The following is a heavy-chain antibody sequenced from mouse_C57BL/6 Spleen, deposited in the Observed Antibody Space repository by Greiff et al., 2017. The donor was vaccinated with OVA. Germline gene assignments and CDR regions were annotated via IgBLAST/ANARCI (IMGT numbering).Heavy chain of an antibody. D-gene: IGHD1-1*01. CDR1: GYTFTDYY. V-gene: IGHV1-76*01. J-gene: IGHJ2*01. Sequence: VQLQQSGAELVRPGASVKLSCKASGYTFTDYYINWVKQRPGQGLEWIARIYPGSGNTYYNEKFKGKATLTVEKSSSPACMQLSSLPSEVSAVYVSANGFCFDYWGKGTTLTVSS. CDR2: IYPGSGNT. CDR3: ANGFCFDY.